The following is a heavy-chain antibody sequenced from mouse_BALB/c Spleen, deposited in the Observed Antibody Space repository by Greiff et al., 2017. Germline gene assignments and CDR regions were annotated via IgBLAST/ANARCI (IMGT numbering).Heavy chain of an antibody. V-gene: IGHV3-2*02. CDR2: ISYSGST. CDR3: ARLWVYAMDY. CDR1: GYSITSDYA. J-gene: IGHJ4*01. D-gene: IGHD1-1*02. Sequence: VQLQQSGPGLVKPSQSLSLTCTVTGYSITSDYAWNWIRQFPGNKLEWMGYISYSGSTSYNPSLKSRISITRDTSKNQFFLQLNSVTTEDTATYYCARLWVYAMDYWGQGTSVTVSS.